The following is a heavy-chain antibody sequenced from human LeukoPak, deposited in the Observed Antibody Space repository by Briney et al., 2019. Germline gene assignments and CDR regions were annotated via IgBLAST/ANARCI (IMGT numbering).Heavy chain of an antibody. CDR3: ARGGYYGGGAFDI. CDR1: GGSISSGGYY. D-gene: IGHD3-22*01. V-gene: IGHV4-30-2*01. CDR2: IYHSGST. Sequence: PSETLSLTCTVSGGSISSGGYYWSWIRQPPGKGLEWIGYIYHSGSTYYNPSLKSRVTISVDRSKNQFSLKLSSVTAADTAVYYCARGGYYGGGAFDIWGQGTMVTVSS. J-gene: IGHJ3*02.